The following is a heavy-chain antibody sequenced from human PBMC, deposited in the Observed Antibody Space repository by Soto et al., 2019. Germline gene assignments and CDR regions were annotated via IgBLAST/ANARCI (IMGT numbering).Heavy chain of an antibody. J-gene: IGHJ3*02. D-gene: IGHD3-3*01. Sequence: SLRLSCTASLFTFSSYSRNWVLQSPVKLLEWVSSISSSSSYIYYADSVKGRFTISRDNAKNSLYLQMNSLRAEDTAVYYCARAHNFWSGYYTSSNAFDIWGQGTMVTVSS. CDR1: LFTFSSYS. CDR3: ARAHNFWSGYYTSSNAFDI. V-gene: IGHV3-21*01. CDR2: ISSSSSYI.